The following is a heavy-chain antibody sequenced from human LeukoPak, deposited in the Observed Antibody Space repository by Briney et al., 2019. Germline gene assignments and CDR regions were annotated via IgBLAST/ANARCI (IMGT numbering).Heavy chain of an antibody. D-gene: IGHD6-13*01. CDR3: AKASYSTRGLFDY. CDR1: GFIFSDYY. V-gene: IGHV3-11*01. J-gene: IGHJ4*02. CDR2: IGSSGSPI. Sequence: GGSLRLSCAASGFIFSDYYMSWIRQAPGKGLEWVSFIGSSGSPIYYADSVKGRFTISRDNAKNSLYLQMYSLRAEDTAVYYCAKASYSTRGLFDYWGQGTLVTVSS.